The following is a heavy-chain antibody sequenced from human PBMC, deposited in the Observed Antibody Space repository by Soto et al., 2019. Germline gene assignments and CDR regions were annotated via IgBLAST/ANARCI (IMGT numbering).Heavy chain of an antibody. J-gene: IGHJ6*02. V-gene: IGHV3-30-3*01. D-gene: IGHD5-18*01. CDR2: ISYDGSNK. Sequence: QVQLVESGGGVVQPGRSLRLSCAASGFTFSSYAMHWVRQAPGKGLEWVAVISYDGSNKYYADSVKGRFTISRDNSKNTLYLQMNSLRAEDTAVYYCARKDPAMVRYYYYGMDVWGQGTTVTVSS. CDR1: GFTFSSYA. CDR3: ARKDPAMVRYYYYGMDV.